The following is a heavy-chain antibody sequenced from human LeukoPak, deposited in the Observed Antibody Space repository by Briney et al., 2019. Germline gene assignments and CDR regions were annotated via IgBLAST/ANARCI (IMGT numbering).Heavy chain of an antibody. Sequence: ASVKVSRKASGYTFSNYLIHWVRQAPGQGLEWMGIINPSGGSTSYAQKFQGRVTMTRDTSTSTVYMELSSLRSEDTAVYYCARDLGLRGVTNWFDPWGQGTLVTVSS. CDR3: ARDLGLRGVTNWFDP. D-gene: IGHD3-10*01. CDR2: INPSGGST. V-gene: IGHV1-46*01. J-gene: IGHJ5*02. CDR1: GYTFSNYL.